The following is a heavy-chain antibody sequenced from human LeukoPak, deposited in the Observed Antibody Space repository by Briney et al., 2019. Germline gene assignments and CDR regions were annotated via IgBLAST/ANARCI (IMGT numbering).Heavy chain of an antibody. J-gene: IGHJ4*02. Sequence: GGSLRLSCAASGFTFSSYAMGWVRQAPGKGLEWVSAISGSGGSTYYADSVKGRFTISRDNSKNTLYLQMNSLRAEDTAVYYCAKDEVPAAIWSGLGGPTDYWGQGTLVTVSS. CDR2: ISGSGGST. CDR1: GFTFSSYA. V-gene: IGHV3-23*01. CDR3: AKDEVPAAIWSGLGGPTDY. D-gene: IGHD2-2*02.